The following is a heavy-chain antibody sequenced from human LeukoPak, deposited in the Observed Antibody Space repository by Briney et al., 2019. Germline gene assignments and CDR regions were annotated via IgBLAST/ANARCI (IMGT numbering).Heavy chain of an antibody. CDR3: ARAGYSSEWYGARELETSYFDY. CDR1: GGSISSATYY. CDR2: LYTSGST. V-gene: IGHV4-61*02. D-gene: IGHD6-19*01. Sequence: SETLSLTCTVSGGSISSATYYWNWIRQPAGKGLEWIGRLYTSGSTDYNPSLKSRVTISVDTSKNQFSLKLSSVTAADTAVYYCARAGYSSEWYGARELETSYFDYWGQGTLVTVSS. J-gene: IGHJ4*02.